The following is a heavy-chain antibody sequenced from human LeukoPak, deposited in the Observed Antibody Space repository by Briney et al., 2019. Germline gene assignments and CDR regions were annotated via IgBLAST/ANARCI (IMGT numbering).Heavy chain of an antibody. CDR2: LRGEPNSYAT. J-gene: IGHJ4*02. CDR1: GFTFGDSV. V-gene: IGHV3-73*01. Sequence: GGSLKLSCAASGFTFGDSVMHWVRQASGKGREWVGRLRGEPNSYATVYAASVKGRFTISRDDSKDTAYLQMNSLKTEDTAVYYCTCGSGWYSPDYWGQGTLVTVSS. D-gene: IGHD6-19*01. CDR3: TCGSGWYSPDY.